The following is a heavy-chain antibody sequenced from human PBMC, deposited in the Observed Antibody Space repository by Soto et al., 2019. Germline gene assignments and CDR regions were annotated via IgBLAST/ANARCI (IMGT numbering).Heavy chain of an antibody. J-gene: IGHJ4*02. D-gene: IGHD6-13*01. Sequence: ASVKVSCKVSGYTLTELSMHWVRQAPGKGLEWMGGFDPEGGETIYAQKFQGRVTMTEDTSTDTAYMELSSLRSEDTAVYYCATTRIAAAGTFLPLDYWGQGTLVTVSS. CDR3: ATTRIAAAGTFLPLDY. CDR1: GYTLTELS. V-gene: IGHV1-24*01. CDR2: FDPEGGET.